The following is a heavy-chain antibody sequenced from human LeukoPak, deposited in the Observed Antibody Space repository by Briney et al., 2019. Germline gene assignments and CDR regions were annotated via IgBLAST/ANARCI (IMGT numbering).Heavy chain of an antibody. CDR2: ISGYNGNT. J-gene: IGHJ4*02. CDR1: GYRFTSYG. D-gene: IGHD2-2*01. V-gene: IGHV1-18*01. CDR3: AREYCSSTRCYMADY. Sequence: GASVKVSCRASGYRFTSYGISWVRQAPGQGLEWMGWISGYNGNTNYAQKLQGRVTMTTDTSTSTAYMELRSLRSDDTAVYYCAREYCSSTRCYMADYWGQGTLVTVSS.